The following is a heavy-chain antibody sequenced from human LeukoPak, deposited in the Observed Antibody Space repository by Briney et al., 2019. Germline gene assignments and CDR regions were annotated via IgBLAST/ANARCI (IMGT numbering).Heavy chain of an antibody. CDR3: ARVRQLGYYYYYGMDV. D-gene: IGHD6-13*01. V-gene: IGHV1-18*01. CDR2: ISAYNGNT. CDR1: GYTFTSYG. Sequence: ASVNVSCKASGYTFTSYGISWVRQAPGQGLEWMGWISAYNGNTNYAQKLQGRVTMTTDTSTSTAYMELRSLRSDDTAGYYCARVRQLGYYYYYGMDVWGQGTTVTVSS. J-gene: IGHJ6*02.